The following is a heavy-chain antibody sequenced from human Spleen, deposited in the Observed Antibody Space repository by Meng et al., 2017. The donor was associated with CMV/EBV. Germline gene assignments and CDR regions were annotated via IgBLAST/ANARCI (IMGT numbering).Heavy chain of an antibody. V-gene: IGHV4-59*01. CDR3: ARDRSSTYYYYGMDV. CDR1: GGSISSYY. D-gene: IGHD2-15*01. Sequence: GSLRLSCTVSGGSISSYYWSWIRQAPGKGVEWIGYIYYNGRTTYNPSLKSRVTISLDTSRNQFSLKLSSMTAADTAVYYCARDRSSTYYYYGMDVWGQGTTVTVSS. J-gene: IGHJ6*02. CDR2: IYYNGRT.